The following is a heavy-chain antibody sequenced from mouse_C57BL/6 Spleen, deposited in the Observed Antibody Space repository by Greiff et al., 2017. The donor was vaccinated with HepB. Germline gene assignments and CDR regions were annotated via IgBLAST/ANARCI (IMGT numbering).Heavy chain of an antibody. CDR3: ALIGDYGSSFDY. CDR2: INPNNGGT. D-gene: IGHD1-1*01. CDR1: GYTFTDYY. V-gene: IGHV1-26*01. J-gene: IGHJ2*01. Sequence: EVQLQQSGPELVKPGASVKISCKASGYTFTDYYMNWVKQSHGKSLEWIGDINPNNGGTSYNQKFKGKATLTVDKSSSTAYMELRSLTSEDSAVYYCALIGDYGSSFDYWGQGTTLTVSS.